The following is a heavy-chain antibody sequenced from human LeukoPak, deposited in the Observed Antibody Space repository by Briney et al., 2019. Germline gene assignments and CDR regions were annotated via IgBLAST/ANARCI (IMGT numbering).Heavy chain of an antibody. J-gene: IGHJ4*02. CDR1: EFTVSTNY. D-gene: IGHD6-19*01. CDR2: IYTSGST. V-gene: IGHV4-4*08. CDR3: ARDSQKSGWLDY. Sequence: GSLRLSCAASEFTVSTNYMSWVRQAPGKGLEWIGRIYTSGSTNYNPSLKSRVTISVDTSKNQFSLKLSSVTAADTAVYYCARDSQKSGWLDYWGQGTLVTVSS.